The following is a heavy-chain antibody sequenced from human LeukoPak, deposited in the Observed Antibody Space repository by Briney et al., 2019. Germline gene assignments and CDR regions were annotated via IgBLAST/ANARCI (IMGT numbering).Heavy chain of an antibody. CDR3: ARGPSFLAYYFDY. D-gene: IGHD3-3*01. CDR2: IYHSGST. V-gene: IGHV4-4*02. Sequence: PSATLSLTCAISGGSISSNNWWSWVRQPPGKGLEWIGEIYHSGSTNYNPSLKSRLTISVDKSKNQFSLILSSVTAADTAVYYCARGPSFLAYYFDYWGQGTLVTVSS. CDR1: GGSISSNNW. J-gene: IGHJ4*02.